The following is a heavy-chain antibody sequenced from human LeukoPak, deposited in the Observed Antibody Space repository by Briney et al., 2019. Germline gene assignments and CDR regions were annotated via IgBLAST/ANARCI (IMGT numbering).Heavy chain of an antibody. CDR3: ARASYDILTGYYPLDY. CDR1: GGSISSYY. D-gene: IGHD3-9*01. Sequence: SETLSLTCTVSGGSISSYYWSWIRQPPGKGLEWIGYIYYSGSTNYNPSLKSRVTISVDTSKNQFSLKLSSVTAADTAVYYCARASYDILTGYYPLDYWGQGTLVTVSS. J-gene: IGHJ4*02. CDR2: IYYSGST. V-gene: IGHV4-59*01.